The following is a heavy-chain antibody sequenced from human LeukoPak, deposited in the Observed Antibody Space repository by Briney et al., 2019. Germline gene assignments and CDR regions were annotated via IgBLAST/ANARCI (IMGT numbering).Heavy chain of an antibody. Sequence: SETLSLTCTVSGASINTYFRAWIRQPADKGLQWIGHLSTTGSPNYNPSLKSRLTMSVDTSKNHLSLSLRSVTAADTAVYYCAKIGGSYAEGDTFDNWGQGTLVTVSS. CDR2: LSTTGSP. V-gene: IGHV4-4*07. CDR1: GASINTYF. CDR3: AKIGGSYAEGDTFDN. J-gene: IGHJ4*02. D-gene: IGHD1-26*01.